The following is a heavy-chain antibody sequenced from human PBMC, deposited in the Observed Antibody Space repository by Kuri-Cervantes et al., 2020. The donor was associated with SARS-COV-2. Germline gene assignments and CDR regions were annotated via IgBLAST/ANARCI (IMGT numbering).Heavy chain of an antibody. J-gene: IGHJ4*02. CDR3: ARGRDDYGLG. D-gene: IGHD4-17*01. Sequence: SVKVSCKASGYTFTDYYMHWVRQAPGQGLEWMGGIIPIFGTANYAQKFQGRVTITTDESTSTAYMELSSLRSEDTAVYYCARGRDDYGLGWGQGTLVTVSS. CDR2: IIPIFGTA. CDR1: GYTFTDYY. V-gene: IGHV1-69*05.